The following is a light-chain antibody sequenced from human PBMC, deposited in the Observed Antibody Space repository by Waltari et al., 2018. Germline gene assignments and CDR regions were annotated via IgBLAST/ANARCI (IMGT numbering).Light chain of an antibody. CDR1: SSDIGLYDL. J-gene: IGLJ3*02. CDR2: ETT. CDR3: CSFAGRSWL. V-gene: IGLV2-23*01. Sequence: QSALTQPASVSASLGQSLTISCTGTSSDIGLYDLISWYQQHPGKAPKLIIHETTNRPSGVPNRGSGSKSGNTASLTISGLQAEGEADYYCCSFAGRSWLFGGGTKLTVL.